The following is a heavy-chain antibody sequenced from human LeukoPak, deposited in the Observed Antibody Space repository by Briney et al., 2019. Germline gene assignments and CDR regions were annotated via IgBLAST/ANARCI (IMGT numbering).Heavy chain of an antibody. V-gene: IGHV3-53*01. J-gene: IGHJ3*02. CDR3: ASGWTDYGENDAFDI. Sequence: PGGSLRLSCAASGFTVSSNYMSWVRQAPGKGLEWVSVIYSGGSTYYADSVKGRFTISRDNSKNTLYLQMNSLRAEDTAVYYCASGWTDYGENDAFDIWGQGTMVTVSS. CDR2: IYSGGST. D-gene: IGHD4-17*01. CDR1: GFTVSSNY.